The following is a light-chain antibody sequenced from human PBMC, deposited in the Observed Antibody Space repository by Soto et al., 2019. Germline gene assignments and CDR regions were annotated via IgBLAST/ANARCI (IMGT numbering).Light chain of an antibody. Sequence: DVQMTQSPSTLSASVGDRVTITCRASQSIDSWLAWYQQKPGKAPKLLIYKASTLETGVPSRFSGSGSGTEFTLSISSLQSDDFATYYCQQYNSYSSITFGQGTRLEIK. J-gene: IGKJ5*01. CDR2: KAS. V-gene: IGKV1-5*03. CDR1: QSIDSW. CDR3: QQYNSYSSIT.